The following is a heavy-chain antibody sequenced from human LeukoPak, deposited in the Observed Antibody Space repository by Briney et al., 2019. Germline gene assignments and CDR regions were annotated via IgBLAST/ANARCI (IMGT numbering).Heavy chain of an antibody. D-gene: IGHD4-17*01. CDR3: ARGGYGDYDWFDP. J-gene: IGHJ5*02. CDR1: GFTFSSYA. V-gene: IGHV4-39*07. Sequence: GSLRLSCAASGFTFSSYAMSWVRQPPGKGLEWIGSIYYSGSTYYNPSLKSRVTISVDTSKNQFSLKLSSVTAADTAVYYCARGGYGDYDWFDPWGQGTLVTVSS. CDR2: IYYSGST.